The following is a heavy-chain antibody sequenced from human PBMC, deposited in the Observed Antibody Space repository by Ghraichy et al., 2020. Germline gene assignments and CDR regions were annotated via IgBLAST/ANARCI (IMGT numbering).Heavy chain of an antibody. J-gene: IGHJ5*02. CDR3: TTLGLSDT. Sequence: GGSLRLSCAASGFTFSNAWMSWVRQAPGKGLEWLGRIRSKADGGTTDYAAPVKGRFFFSRDDSKDTIYLQMNSLKTEDTAVYYCTTLGLSDTWGQGTLVTVSS. D-gene: IGHD2/OR15-2a*01. V-gene: IGHV3-15*01. CDR1: GFTFSNAW. CDR2: IRSKADGGTT.